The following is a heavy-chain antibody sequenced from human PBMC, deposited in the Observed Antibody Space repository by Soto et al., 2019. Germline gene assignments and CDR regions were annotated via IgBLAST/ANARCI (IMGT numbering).Heavy chain of an antibody. V-gene: IGHV3-30*18. Sequence: LRLSCAASGLTFSSYGMHWVRQAPGKGLEWVALISYDGSKKYYADSVKGRFTISRDNSKNTVYLQMDSLRPEDTAVYHCAKVGGSYYYFDYSGHGTLVTVSS. CDR3: AKVGGSYYYFDY. J-gene: IGHJ4*01. CDR2: ISYDGSKK. D-gene: IGHD1-26*01. CDR1: GLTFSSYG.